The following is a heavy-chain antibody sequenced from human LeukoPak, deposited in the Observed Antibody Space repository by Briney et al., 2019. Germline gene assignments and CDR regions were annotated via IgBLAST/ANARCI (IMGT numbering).Heavy chain of an antibody. CDR2: IYSGGST. J-gene: IGHJ4*02. Sequence: GGSLRLSCAASGFTVSRNYMSWVRQAPGKGLEWVSVIYSGGSTYYADSVKGRFTISRDNSKNTLYLQMNSLRAEDTAVYYCARGSSSGWSDFDCWGQGTLVTVSS. CDR3: ARGSSSGWSDFDC. CDR1: GFTVSRNY. V-gene: IGHV3-53*01. D-gene: IGHD6-19*01.